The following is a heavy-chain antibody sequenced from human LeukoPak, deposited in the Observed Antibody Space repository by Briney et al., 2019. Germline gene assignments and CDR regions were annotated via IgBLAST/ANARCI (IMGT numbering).Heavy chain of an antibody. CDR3: ATLAVAGDFDY. D-gene: IGHD6-19*01. CDR1: GFSFSNYW. CDR2: ISPDGSEK. V-gene: IGHV3-7*03. Sequence: GGSLRLSCAASGFSFSNYWMTWVRQVPGKGLEWVANISPDGSEKNFVDSVKGRFTFSRDNAKNSLYLQMSSPRAEDTAVYYRATLAVAGDFDYWGQGTLVTVSS. J-gene: IGHJ4*02.